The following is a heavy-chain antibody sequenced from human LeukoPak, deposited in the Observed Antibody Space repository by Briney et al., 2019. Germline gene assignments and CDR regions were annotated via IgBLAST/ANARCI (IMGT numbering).Heavy chain of an antibody. Sequence: SETLSLTCSVSGYSISSGYYWGCIRPPPGKGLEWIGSIYHSGRTFYNPSLKSRVTISVDTSKNQFSLKLTSVTAADTAVYYCARVISSSWSDIDYWGQGTLVTVTS. V-gene: IGHV4-38-2*02. CDR1: GYSISSGYY. D-gene: IGHD6-13*01. CDR3: ARVISSSWSDIDY. CDR2: IYHSGRT. J-gene: IGHJ4*02.